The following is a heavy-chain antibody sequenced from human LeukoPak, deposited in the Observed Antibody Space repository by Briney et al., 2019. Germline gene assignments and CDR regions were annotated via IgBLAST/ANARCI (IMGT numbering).Heavy chain of an antibody. J-gene: IGHJ4*02. CDR3: AKGIELWLTYFDH. CDR2: FYVGGAT. V-gene: IGHV3-53*01. CDR1: GFSVTNNY. Sequence: GGSLRLACAVSGFSVTNNYMSWVRQAPGKGLEWVSVFYVGGATYYADSVKGRFTISRDNSKNTLSLQMNSLRAEDTAVYYCAKGIELWLTYFDHWRQGTLVTASS. D-gene: IGHD5-18*01.